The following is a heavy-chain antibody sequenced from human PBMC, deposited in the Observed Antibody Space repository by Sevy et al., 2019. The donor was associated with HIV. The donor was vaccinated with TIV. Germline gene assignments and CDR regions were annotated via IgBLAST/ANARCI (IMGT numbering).Heavy chain of an antibody. V-gene: IGHV3-30*03. D-gene: IGHD6-6*01. CDR3: ARGLAGRPGYYYGMDV. CDR2: ILYDGSNK. J-gene: IGHJ6*02. Sequence: GGSLRLSCAASGFTFSSYGMHWVRQAPGKGLEWVAVILYDGSNKYYADSVKGRFTISRDNSKNTLYLQMNSLRAGDTAVYYCARGLAGRPGYYYGMDVWGQGTAVTVSS. CDR1: GFTFSSYG.